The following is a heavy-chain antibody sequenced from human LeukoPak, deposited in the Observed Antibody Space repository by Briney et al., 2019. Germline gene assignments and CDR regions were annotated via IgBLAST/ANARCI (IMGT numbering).Heavy chain of an antibody. CDR2: INPNSGGT. Sequence: ASVKVSCKASGYTFTGYYMHWVRQAPGQGLEWMGWINPNSGGTNYAQKFQGRVTMTRDTSISTAYMELSRLRSDDTAVCYCARDRYYYGSGSYYELDYWGQGTLVTVSS. J-gene: IGHJ4*02. D-gene: IGHD3-10*01. CDR1: GYTFTGYY. V-gene: IGHV1-2*02. CDR3: ARDRYYYGSGSYYELDY.